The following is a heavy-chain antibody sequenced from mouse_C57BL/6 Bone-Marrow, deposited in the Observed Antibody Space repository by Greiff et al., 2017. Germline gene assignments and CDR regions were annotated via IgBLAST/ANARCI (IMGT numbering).Heavy chain of an antibody. Sequence: QVQLQQPGAELVKPGASVKMSCKASGYNFPSYWITWVKQRPGQGLEWIGDIYPTSGRTNYNEKFKSKAILTVATTSNTAYMQLRSLASEDSAVFYCARSGPLGRSFDYWGQGTTLTVSS. CDR1: GYNFPSYW. CDR2: IYPTSGRT. D-gene: IGHD4-1*01. V-gene: IGHV1-55*01. CDR3: ARSGPLGRSFDY. J-gene: IGHJ2*01.